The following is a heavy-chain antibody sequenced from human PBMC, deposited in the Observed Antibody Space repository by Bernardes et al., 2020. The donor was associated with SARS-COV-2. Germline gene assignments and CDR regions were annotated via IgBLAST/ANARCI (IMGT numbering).Heavy chain of an antibody. V-gene: IGHV4-38-2*02. CDR2: IYHSGTT. D-gene: IGHD2-21*02. Sequence: SETLSLTCAVSGYSISNAYYWGWIRQPPGKKLEWIGSIYHSGTTYYNPSLRSRATISVDTSRNHFSLKLTSVTAADTAVYHCAREVVTGEELFDYWGQGTLVTVSS. J-gene: IGHJ4*02. CDR1: GYSISNAYY. CDR3: AREVVTGEELFDY.